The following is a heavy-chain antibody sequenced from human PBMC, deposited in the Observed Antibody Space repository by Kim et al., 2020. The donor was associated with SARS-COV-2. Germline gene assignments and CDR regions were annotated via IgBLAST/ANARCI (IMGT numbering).Heavy chain of an antibody. Sequence: NGRVTISVDTSKDQFSLKLSSVTAADTAVYYCARDARRNYYGSGSYLDYWGQGTLVTVSS. V-gene: IGHV4-34*01. J-gene: IGHJ4*02. CDR3: ARDARRNYYGSGSYLDY. D-gene: IGHD3-10*01.